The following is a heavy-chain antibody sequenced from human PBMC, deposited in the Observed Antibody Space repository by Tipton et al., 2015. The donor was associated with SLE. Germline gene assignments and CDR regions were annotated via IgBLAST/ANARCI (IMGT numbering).Heavy chain of an antibody. CDR1: GFTFGDYA. Sequence: RSLRLSCTASGFTFGDYAMSWVRQAPGKGLEWVGFIRSKAYGGTTEYAASVKGRFTISRDDSKSIAYLQMNSLKTEDTAVYYCTRGPGCGGDCYFYAFDIWGQGTMVTVSS. CDR3: TRGPGCGGDCYFYAFDI. V-gene: IGHV3-49*04. D-gene: IGHD2-21*01. J-gene: IGHJ3*02. CDR2: IRSKAYGGTT.